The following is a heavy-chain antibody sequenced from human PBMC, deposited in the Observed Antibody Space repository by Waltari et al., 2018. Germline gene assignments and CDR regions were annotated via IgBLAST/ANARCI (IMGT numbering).Heavy chain of an antibody. V-gene: IGHV3-7*01. D-gene: IGHD1-26*01. CDR2: IKQDGSEK. CDR3: ARDSGSYF. J-gene: IGHJ4*02. Sequence: EVQLVESGGGLVQPGGSLRLSCAASGFTFSSYGMSWVRQAPGKGLEWVANIKQDGSEKYYVDSVKGRFTISRDNAKNSLYLQMNSLRAEDTAVYYCARDSGSYFWGQGTLVTVSS. CDR1: GFTFSSYG.